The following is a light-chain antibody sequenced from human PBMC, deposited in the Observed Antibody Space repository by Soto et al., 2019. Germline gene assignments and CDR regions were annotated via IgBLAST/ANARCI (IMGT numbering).Light chain of an antibody. CDR2: GAS. V-gene: IGKV3-20*01. CDR3: KQYGISLT. CDR1: QSVGGGD. J-gene: IGKJ5*01. Sequence: EIVLTQSPGTLSLSPGERVTLSCRASQSVGGGDLAWYQQRPGQAPRLVIYGASSRATGIPDRFSGSGSGTDFPPTIDKWEPKDLVGDSCKQYGISLTFGKGTRLEIK.